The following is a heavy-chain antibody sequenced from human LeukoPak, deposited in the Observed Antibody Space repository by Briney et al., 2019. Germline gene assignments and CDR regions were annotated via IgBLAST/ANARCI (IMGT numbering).Heavy chain of an antibody. D-gene: IGHD5-12*01. CDR3: ARDGGYSGYDADC. Sequence: PGGSLRLSCAASGFTFSSYAMSWVRQAPGKGLEWVSAISGSGGSTYYADSVKGRFTISRDNAKNSLFLQMNSLRVEDTGVYYCARDGGYSGYDADCWGQGTLVTVSS. CDR1: GFTFSSYA. V-gene: IGHV3-23*01. CDR2: ISGSGGST. J-gene: IGHJ4*02.